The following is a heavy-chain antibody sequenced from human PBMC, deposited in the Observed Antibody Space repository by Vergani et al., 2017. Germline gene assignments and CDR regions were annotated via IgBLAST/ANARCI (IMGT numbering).Heavy chain of an antibody. CDR3: ARAGWGYDCWSGYYGGHWFDP. CDR1: GGSISSGSYY. D-gene: IGHD3-3*01. Sequence: QVQLQESGPGLVKPSQTLSLTCTVSGGSISSGSYYWSWIRQPAGKGLEWIGRIYTSGSTNYNPSLKSRVTISVDTSKNQFSLKLSSVTAADTAVYYCARAGWGYDCWSGYYGGHWFDPWGQGTLVTVSS. V-gene: IGHV4-61*02. J-gene: IGHJ5*02. CDR2: IYTSGST.